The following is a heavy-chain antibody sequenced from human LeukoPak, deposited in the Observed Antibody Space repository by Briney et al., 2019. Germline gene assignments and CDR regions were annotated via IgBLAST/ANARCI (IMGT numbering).Heavy chain of an antibody. CDR2: ISSSSSYI. CDR1: GFTFSSYS. D-gene: IGHD2-2*01. J-gene: IGHJ3*02. CDR3: ARTDIVVVPAARKWSHAFDI. V-gene: IGHV3-21*01. Sequence: GGPLRLSCAASGFTFSSYSMNWVRQAPGKGLEWVSSISSSSSYIYYADSVKGRFTISRDNAKNSLYLQMNSLRAEDTAVYYCARTDIVVVPAARKWSHAFDIWGQGTMVTVSS.